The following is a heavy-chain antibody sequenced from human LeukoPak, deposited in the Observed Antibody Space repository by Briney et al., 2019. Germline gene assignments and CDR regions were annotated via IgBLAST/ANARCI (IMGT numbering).Heavy chain of an antibody. CDR3: ARDRFWSPDY. CDR2: ISYDGSNE. J-gene: IGHJ4*02. CDR1: GFTFGIYA. D-gene: IGHD2-8*02. V-gene: IGHV3-30-3*01. Sequence: GRSLRLSCAASGFTFGIYAIHWVRQAPGKGLEWVAVISYDGSNEYYADSVKGRFTISRDNSKNTLYLQMNSLTAEDTAVYYCARDRFWSPDYWGQGTLVTVSS.